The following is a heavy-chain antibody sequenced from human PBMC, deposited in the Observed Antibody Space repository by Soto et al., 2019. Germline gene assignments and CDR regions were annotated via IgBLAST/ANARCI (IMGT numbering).Heavy chain of an antibody. V-gene: IGHV3-21*01. J-gene: IGHJ4*02. CDR1: GFTFSSYS. CDR2: ISSSSSYI. D-gene: IGHD3-3*01. CDR3: ARIGITIFGVVIQTAFDY. Sequence: GGSLRLSCAASGFTFSSYSMNWVRQAPGKGLEWVSSISSSSSYIYYADSVKGRFTISRDNAKNSLYLQMNSLRAEDTAVYYCARIGITIFGVVIQTAFDYWGQGTLVTVSS.